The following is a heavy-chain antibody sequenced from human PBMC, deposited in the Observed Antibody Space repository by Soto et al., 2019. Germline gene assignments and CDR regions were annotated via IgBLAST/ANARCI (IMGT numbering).Heavy chain of an antibody. CDR1: GGSVTSDEDY. D-gene: IGHD5-18*01. V-gene: IGHV4-30-4*01. Sequence: SETLSLTCTVSGGSVTSDEDYWTWIRQSPGKGLEWIGYISNSGSTGYNPSLKTRLSMSVDRSKNQFTLRLTSVTAADTAVYFCATESGSTYGFFDHWGQGTQVTVSS. J-gene: IGHJ4*02. CDR3: ATESGSTYGFFDH. CDR2: ISNSGST.